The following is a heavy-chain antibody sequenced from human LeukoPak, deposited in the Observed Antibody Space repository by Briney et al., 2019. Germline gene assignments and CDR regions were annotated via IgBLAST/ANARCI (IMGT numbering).Heavy chain of an antibody. CDR2: IYYSGST. CDR3: ARDYHPYCRSTSCYST. CDR1: GGSISSYY. Sequence: SETLSLTCTVSGGSISSYYWSWIRQPPGKGLEWIGYIYYSGSTNYNPSLKSRVTISVDTSKNQFSLKLSSVPAADTAVYYCARDYHPYCRSTSCYSTWGQGTLVTVSS. D-gene: IGHD2-2*01. V-gene: IGHV4-59*12. J-gene: IGHJ5*02.